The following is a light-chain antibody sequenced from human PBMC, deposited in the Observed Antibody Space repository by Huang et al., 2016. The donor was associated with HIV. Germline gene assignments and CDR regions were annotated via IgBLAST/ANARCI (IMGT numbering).Light chain of an antibody. CDR1: QSVSGTY. V-gene: IGKV3-20*01. CDR3: QQYGTSPPSLT. Sequence: EIVLTQSPGTLSLSPGGRATLSCRASQSVSGTYLAWYQQQPGQAPRLLIFGTSIRATGIPDRFSGSGSATDFTLTISRLEPEDFAVYYCQQYGTSPPSLTFGGGTKVEIK. J-gene: IGKJ4*01. CDR2: GTS.